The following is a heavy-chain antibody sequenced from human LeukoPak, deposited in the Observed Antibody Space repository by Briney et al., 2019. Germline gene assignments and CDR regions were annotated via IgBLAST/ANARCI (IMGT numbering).Heavy chain of an antibody. J-gene: IGHJ4*02. V-gene: IGHV4-59*01. CDR1: GGSISGYY. CDR3: ARGRYTFDY. Sequence: SETLSLTCTVSGGSISGYYWTWIRQPPGKGLEYIGYIYYSGSTNHNPSLKSRVTISLDTSKNQFSLKLSSVTAADTAVYYCARGRYTFDYWGRGTLLTVSS. CDR2: IYYSGST. D-gene: IGHD1-1*01.